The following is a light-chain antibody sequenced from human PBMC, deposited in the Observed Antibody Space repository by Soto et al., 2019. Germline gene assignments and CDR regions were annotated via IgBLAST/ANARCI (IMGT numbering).Light chain of an antibody. CDR2: GAS. V-gene: IGKV3-20*01. Sequence: EIVLTQSPGTLSLSPGERATLSCRASQSVSNNYLAWYQQKPGQAPRLLIYGASNRATGIPDRFIGSGSGTDFTLTISRLEPEDFGVYYCQQYGSSLIFGQGTRLEI. J-gene: IGKJ5*01. CDR1: QSVSNNY. CDR3: QQYGSSLI.